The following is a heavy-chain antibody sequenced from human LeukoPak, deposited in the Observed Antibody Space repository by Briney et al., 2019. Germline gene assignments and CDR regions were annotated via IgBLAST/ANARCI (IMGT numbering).Heavy chain of an antibody. CDR2: INPSGGST. D-gene: IGHD1-1*01. CDR3: ARENGRRRYAFDI. J-gene: IGHJ3*02. CDR1: GYTFTSYY. Sequence: ASVKVSCKASGYTFTSYYMHWVRQAPGQGLEWMGIINPSGGSTSYAQKFQGRVTMTRDMSTSTVYMELSSLRSEDTAVYYCARENGRRRYAFDIWGQGTMVTVSS. V-gene: IGHV1-46*01.